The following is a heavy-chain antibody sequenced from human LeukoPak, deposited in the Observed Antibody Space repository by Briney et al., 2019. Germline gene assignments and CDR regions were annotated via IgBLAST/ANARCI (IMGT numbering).Heavy chain of an antibody. V-gene: IGHV4-4*07. D-gene: IGHD3-22*01. CDR1: GGSISSYY. CDR3: ARGAYYYDSSGPGGWFDP. Sequence: SETLSLTCTVSGGSISSYYWSWIRQPAGKGLEWIGRIYTSRSTNYNPSLKSRVTMSVDTSKNQFSLKLSSVTAADTAVYYCARGAYYYDSSGPGGWFDPWGQGTLVTVSS. CDR2: IYTSRST. J-gene: IGHJ5*02.